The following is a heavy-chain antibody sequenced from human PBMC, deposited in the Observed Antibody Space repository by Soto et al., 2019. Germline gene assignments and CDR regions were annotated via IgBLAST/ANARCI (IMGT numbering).Heavy chain of an antibody. Sequence: GGSLRLSCAASGFTFSSYGMHWVRQAPGKGLEWVAVISYDGSNKYYADSVKGRFTISRDNSKNTLYLQMNSLRAEDTAVYYCAKDLISSSSGFAYWGQGTLVTVSS. CDR2: ISYDGSNK. CDR1: GFTFSSYG. V-gene: IGHV3-30*18. J-gene: IGHJ4*02. D-gene: IGHD6-6*01. CDR3: AKDLISSSSGFAY.